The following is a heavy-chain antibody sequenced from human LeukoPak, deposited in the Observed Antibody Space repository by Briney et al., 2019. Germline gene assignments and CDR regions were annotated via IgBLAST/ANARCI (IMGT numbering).Heavy chain of an antibody. Sequence: GGSLRLSCAASGFTFSSYSMNWVRQAPGKGLEWVSYISSCNSTIYYAASVKGRFTISRDNANNSLYLQMNSLRAEDTAVFYCARDRMVYAIFPGHWGQRTRVTVSS. J-gene: IGHJ4*02. V-gene: IGHV3-48*01. D-gene: IGHD2-8*01. CDR3: ARDRMVYAIFPGH. CDR1: GFTFSSYS. CDR2: ISSCNSTI.